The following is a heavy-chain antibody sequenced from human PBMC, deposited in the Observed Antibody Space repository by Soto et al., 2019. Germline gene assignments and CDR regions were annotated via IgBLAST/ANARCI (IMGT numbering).Heavy chain of an antibody. J-gene: IGHJ6*02. D-gene: IGHD3-10*01. V-gene: IGHV4-34*01. CDR1: GGTFSGYY. CDR3: ASSSFIRSGDLFHRLDV. CDR2: VNHGGTS. Sequence: PSETXSLTCAVHGGTFSGYYWDWIRQPPGKGLEWIGEVNHGGTSNYNPSLKSGAIISVDTSKNQFSLKLTSVTAEDTALFFCASSSFIRSGDLFHRLDVWGQGTTVTVSS.